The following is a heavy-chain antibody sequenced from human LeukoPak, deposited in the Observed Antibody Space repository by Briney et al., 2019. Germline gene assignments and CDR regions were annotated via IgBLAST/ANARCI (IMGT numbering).Heavy chain of an antibody. CDR1: GGTFSSYA. D-gene: IGHD1-26*01. CDR3: ARLGSMDGFDY. Sequence: ASVKVSCKASGGTFSSYAISWVRQAPGQGLEWMGGIIPIFGTANYAQKFQGRVTITADESTSTAYMELSSLRSEDTAVYYCARLGSMDGFDYWGQGTLSPSPQ. CDR2: IIPIFGTA. J-gene: IGHJ4*02. V-gene: IGHV1-69*13.